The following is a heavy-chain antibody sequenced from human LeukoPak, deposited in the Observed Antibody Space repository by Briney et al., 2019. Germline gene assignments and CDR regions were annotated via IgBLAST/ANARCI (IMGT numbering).Heavy chain of an antibody. CDR3: ARGSSEQYYYDSSGLYAFDI. J-gene: IGHJ3*02. Sequence: PGGSLRLSCAASGFTFSSYAMHWVRQAPGKGLEWVEVISYDGSNKYYADSVKGRFTISRDNSKNTLYLQMNSLRAEDTAVYYCARGSSEQYYYDSSGLYAFDIWGQGTMVTVSS. V-gene: IGHV3-30-3*01. CDR1: GFTFSSYA. CDR2: ISYDGSNK. D-gene: IGHD3-22*01.